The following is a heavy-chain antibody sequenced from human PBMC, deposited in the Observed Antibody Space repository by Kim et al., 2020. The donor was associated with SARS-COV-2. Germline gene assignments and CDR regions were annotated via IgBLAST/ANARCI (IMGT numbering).Heavy chain of an antibody. D-gene: IGHD3-22*01. CDR1: GGSISSSSYY. V-gene: IGHV4-39*01. J-gene: IGHJ4*02. Sequence: SETLSLTCTVSGGSISSSSYYWGWIRQPPGKGLEWIGSIYYSGSTYYNPSLKSRVTISVDTSKNQFSLKLSSVTAADTAVYYCARGDYYDTSEFDYWGQGTLVTVSS. CDR3: ARGDYYDTSEFDY. CDR2: IYYSGST.